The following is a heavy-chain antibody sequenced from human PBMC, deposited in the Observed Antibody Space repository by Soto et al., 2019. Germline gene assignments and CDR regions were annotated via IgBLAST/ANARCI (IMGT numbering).Heavy chain of an antibody. CDR3: ARDGGYCSGGSCPNYMDV. CDR2: ISSSSSYI. J-gene: IGHJ6*03. V-gene: IGHV3-21*01. CDR1: GFTFSSYS. Sequence: GGSLRLSCAASGFTFSSYSMNWVRQAPGKGLEWVSSISSSSSYIYYAESVKGRFTISRDNAKNSLYLQMNSLRAEDTAVYYCARDGGYCSGGSCPNYMDVWGKGTTVTVS. D-gene: IGHD2-15*01.